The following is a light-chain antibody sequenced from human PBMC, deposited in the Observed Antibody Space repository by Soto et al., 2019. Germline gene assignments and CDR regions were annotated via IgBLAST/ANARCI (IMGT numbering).Light chain of an antibody. CDR3: QQYNSYSPWT. CDR1: QSISSG. Sequence: DIQMTQSPSTLSASLGDRVTITCRASQSISSGLAWYQQKPGKAPKVLIYDASSLQSGVPSRFSGSGSGTEFTLTISSLQPEDFVIYYCQQYNSYSPWTFGQGTKVEIK. V-gene: IGKV1-5*01. J-gene: IGKJ1*01. CDR2: DAS.